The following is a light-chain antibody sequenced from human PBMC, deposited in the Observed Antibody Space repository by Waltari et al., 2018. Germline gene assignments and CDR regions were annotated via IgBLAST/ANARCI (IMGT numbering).Light chain of an antibody. CDR2: EGS. CDR1: GSDVGSYSL. CDR3: CSYAGSNSWV. J-gene: IGLJ3*02. V-gene: IGLV2-23*01. Sequence: QSALTQPASVSGFPGQSITISCSGTGSDVGSYSLVSWYQKQSGKAPKLIIYEGSERHSGVSSRFSGAKSGDTASLTISGLQPEDEADYYCCSYAGSNSWVFGGGTKLTVL.